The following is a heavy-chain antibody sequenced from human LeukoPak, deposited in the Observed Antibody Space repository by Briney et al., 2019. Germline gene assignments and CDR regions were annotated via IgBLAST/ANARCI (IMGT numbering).Heavy chain of an antibody. D-gene: IGHD2-2*01. CDR3: ARPYCSSTSCYAYYYGMDV. J-gene: IGHJ6*02. CDR1: GFTFSSYV. Sequence: GGSLRLSCAASGFTFSSYVMHWVRQAPGKGLEWVAVISYDGSNKYYADSVKGRFTISRDNSKNTLYLQMNSLRAEDTAVYYCARPYCSSTSCYAYYYGMDVWGQGTTVTVSS. V-gene: IGHV3-30*04. CDR2: ISYDGSNK.